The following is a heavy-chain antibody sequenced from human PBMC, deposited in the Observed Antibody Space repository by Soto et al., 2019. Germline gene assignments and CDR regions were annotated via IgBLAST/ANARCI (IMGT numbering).Heavy chain of an antibody. V-gene: IGHV3-33*01. Sequence: QVQLVESGGGVVQPGRSLRLSCAASGFTFSSYGMHWVRQAPGKGLEWVAVIWYDGSNKYYADSVKGRFTISRDNSNNTLYLQMNSLRAEDTAVYYRARDKGSVPHLAYWGQGTLVTVSS. J-gene: IGHJ4*02. CDR1: GFTFSSYG. CDR3: ARDKGSVPHLAY. D-gene: IGHD2-2*01. CDR2: IWYDGSNK.